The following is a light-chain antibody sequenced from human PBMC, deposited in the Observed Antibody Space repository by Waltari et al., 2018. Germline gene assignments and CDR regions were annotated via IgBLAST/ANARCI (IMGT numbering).Light chain of an antibody. V-gene: IGLV1-40*01. Sequence: QSVLTQPPSVSGAPGQRVTLSCTGSSSNIGAGYDVHWYQQLPGTAPKLPSYGNSNRPSGVPDRFSGSKSGTSASLAITGLQAEDEADYYCQSYDSSLSGPVVFGGGTKLTVL. J-gene: IGLJ2*01. CDR3: QSYDSSLSGPVV. CDR1: SSNIGAGYD. CDR2: GNS.